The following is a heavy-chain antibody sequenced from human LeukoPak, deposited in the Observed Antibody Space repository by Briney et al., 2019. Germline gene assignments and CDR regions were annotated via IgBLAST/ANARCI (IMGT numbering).Heavy chain of an antibody. CDR3: ARWGSELPDDAFDI. CDR2: ISWNSGSI. D-gene: IGHD5-24*01. CDR1: GFTFDDYA. J-gene: IGHJ3*02. Sequence: GRSLRLSCAASGFTFDDYAMHWVRQAPGKGLEWVSGISWNSGSIGYADSVKGRITISRDNAKNSLYLQMNSLRAEDTAVYYCARWGSELPDDAFDIWGQRTMVTVSS. V-gene: IGHV3-9*01.